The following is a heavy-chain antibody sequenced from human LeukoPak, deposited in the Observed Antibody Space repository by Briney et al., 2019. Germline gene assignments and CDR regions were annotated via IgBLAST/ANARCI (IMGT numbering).Heavy chain of an antibody. J-gene: IGHJ4*02. Sequence: GGSLRLSCAASGFTFSSYGMHWVRQAPGKGLEWVAFIRYDGRNKYYADSVKGRFTISRDNSKNTLYLQMNSLRAEDTAVYYCAKDAYYYGSGSYLGYFDYWGQGTLVTVSS. CDR3: AKDAYYYGSGSYLGYFDY. CDR2: IRYDGRNK. V-gene: IGHV3-30*02. D-gene: IGHD3-10*01. CDR1: GFTFSSYG.